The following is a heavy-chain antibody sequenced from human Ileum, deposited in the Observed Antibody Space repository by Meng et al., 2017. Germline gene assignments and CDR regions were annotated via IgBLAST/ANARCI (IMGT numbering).Heavy chain of an antibody. CDR2: ISSGSRTI. Sequence: GGSLRLSCAASGFTVSYFGMNWVRQAPGKGLEWVSFISSGSRTIYYADSVQGRFSVTRENARNSLTLQMNSLRVEDTAIYYCARVPLGADATNDYWGQGTLVTVSS. CDR3: ARVPLGADATNDY. V-gene: IGHV3-21*01. J-gene: IGHJ4*02. CDR1: GFTVSYFG. D-gene: IGHD2-15*01.